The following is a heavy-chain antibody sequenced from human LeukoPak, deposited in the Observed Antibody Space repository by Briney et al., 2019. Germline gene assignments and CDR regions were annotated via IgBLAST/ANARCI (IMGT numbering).Heavy chain of an antibody. Sequence: GGSLRLSCAVSGFTFSDYYMSWIRQAPGKGLEWVSYISSGGSTISHADSVKGRFAISRDNSKNTLYLQMNSLRAEDTGVYYCARVRPHPIIDVWGKGTTVTVSS. CDR1: GFTFSDYY. CDR3: ARVRPHPIIDV. J-gene: IGHJ6*03. V-gene: IGHV3-11*01. CDR2: ISSGGSTI. D-gene: IGHD6-6*01.